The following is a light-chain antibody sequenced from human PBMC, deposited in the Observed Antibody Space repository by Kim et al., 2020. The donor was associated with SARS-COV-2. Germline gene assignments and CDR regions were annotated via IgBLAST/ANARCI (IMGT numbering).Light chain of an antibody. V-gene: IGLV4-60*03. Sequence: SVKPTRTRSSGHSNYFIAWHRQQPGKAPRFLMKVEGSGSYNKGGGVPDRFSGSRSGADRYLIISNLHSEDEADYYCETWDSNIQVFGGGTQLTVL. CDR2: VEGSGSY. CDR1: SGHSNYF. CDR3: ETWDSNIQV. J-gene: IGLJ3*02.